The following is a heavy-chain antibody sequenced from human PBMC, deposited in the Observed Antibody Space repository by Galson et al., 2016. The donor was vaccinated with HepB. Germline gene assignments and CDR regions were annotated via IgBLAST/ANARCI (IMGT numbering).Heavy chain of an antibody. J-gene: IGHJ4*02. V-gene: IGHV3-33*01. CDR2: IWYDGSNK. CDR3: AREIPHMVHGGLDY. Sequence: SLRLSCAASGFTFSHYGMHWVRQAPGKGLEWVAVIWYDGSNKYYADSVKGPFTLSRDTSTNTLYLQMNSLRAEDTAVYYCAREIPHMVHGGLDYWGQGTLVTVSS. CDR1: GFTFSHYG. D-gene: IGHD3-10*01.